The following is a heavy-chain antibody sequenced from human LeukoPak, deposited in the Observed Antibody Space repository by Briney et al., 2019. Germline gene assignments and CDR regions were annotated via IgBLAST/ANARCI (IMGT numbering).Heavy chain of an antibody. D-gene: IGHD6-19*01. CDR1: GFTVSSNF. V-gene: IGHV3-53*01. CDR2: IYSDGST. J-gene: IGHJ4*02. Sequence: GGSLRLSCAASGFTVSSNFMSWVRQTPEKGLEWVSVIYSDGSTYYADSVKGRFTISRDNSKNTPYLQMNSLRAEDSAVYYCARSGSGWFDFWGQGTLVTVSS. CDR3: ARSGSGWFDF.